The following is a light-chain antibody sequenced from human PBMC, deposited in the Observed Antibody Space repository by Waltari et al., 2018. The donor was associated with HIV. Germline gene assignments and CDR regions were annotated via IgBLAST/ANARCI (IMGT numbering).Light chain of an antibody. V-gene: IGLV1-40*01. J-gene: IGLJ2*01. CDR1: RSNIGAGYF. CDR3: QSYDSSLRASV. Sequence: QSALTQPPSVSGAPGQRVTISCTGNRSNIGAGYFVHWYQHLPGTAPKLLVDSDINRPSVVPDRFSGSKSGTSASLVITGLQAEDEADYYGQSYDSSLRASVFGGGTKLTVL. CDR2: SDI.